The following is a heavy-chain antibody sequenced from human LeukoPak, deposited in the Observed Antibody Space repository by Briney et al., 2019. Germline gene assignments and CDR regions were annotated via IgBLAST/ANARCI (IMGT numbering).Heavy chain of an antibody. CDR2: IRSDTGT. Sequence: GGSLRLSCAASGFTFSSYSMTWVRQAPGKGLQWVSMIRSDTGTDYADSVKGRFTISRDSSNNTLFLQMNSLRAEDTAVYYCARESNRRLHYYGIDAWGLGTTVTVSS. J-gene: IGHJ6*02. CDR3: ARESNRRLHYYGIDA. D-gene: IGHD2-15*01. V-gene: IGHV3-66*01. CDR1: GFTFSSYS.